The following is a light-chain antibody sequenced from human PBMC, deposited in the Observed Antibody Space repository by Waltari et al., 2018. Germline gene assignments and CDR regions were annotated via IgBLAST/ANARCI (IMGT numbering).Light chain of an antibody. Sequence: DIQMTQSPSSLSASVGDRVSIPCRASQSVSKWLAWYQHKPGRAPTLLIYEASTLQSGVPSRFRGSGSGTDFTLTITDLQTEDSATYYCQQYNTFSPYTFDQGTKVEI. CDR3: QQYNTFSPYT. CDR1: QSVSKW. CDR2: EAS. V-gene: IGKV1-5*01. J-gene: IGKJ2*01.